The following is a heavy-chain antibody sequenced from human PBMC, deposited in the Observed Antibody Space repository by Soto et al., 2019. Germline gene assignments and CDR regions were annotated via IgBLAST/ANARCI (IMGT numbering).Heavy chain of an antibody. CDR1: GGTFSSYA. CDR2: IIPIFGTA. V-gene: IGHV1-69*13. CDR3: ARDLFAYYYDSSGFPY. J-gene: IGHJ4*02. Sequence: GASVKVSCKASGGTFSSYAISWVRQAPGQGLEWMGGIIPIFGTANYAQKFQGRVTITADESTSTAYMELSSLRSEDTAVYYCARDLFAYYYDSSGFPYWGQGTLVTVSS. D-gene: IGHD3-22*01.